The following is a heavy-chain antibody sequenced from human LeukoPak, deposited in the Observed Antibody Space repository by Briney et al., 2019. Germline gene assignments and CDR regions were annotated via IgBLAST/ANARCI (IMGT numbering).Heavy chain of an antibody. CDR3: ARRRGNFWTDYYAFDY. CDR2: IYYSGST. Sequence: SETLSLTCTVSGGSISSSSYYWGWIRQPPGKGLEWIGSIYYSGSTYYNPSLKSRVTISLDTSKNQFSLKLSSVTAADTAVYYCARRRGNFWTDYYAFDYWGLGTLVTVSS. V-gene: IGHV4-39*01. CDR1: GGSISSSSYY. J-gene: IGHJ4*02. D-gene: IGHD3/OR15-3a*01.